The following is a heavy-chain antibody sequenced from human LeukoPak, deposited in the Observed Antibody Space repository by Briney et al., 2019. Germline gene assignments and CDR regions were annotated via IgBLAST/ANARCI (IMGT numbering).Heavy chain of an antibody. Sequence: RASVKVPCKASGYTFTSNAISWVRQEPGQGLELMSTISAYNGNTNYVQKFEVRVNMTTDTSTSTAYMERRSLRSDDTAVYYCARDSRLWYGEFYLDRFDYWGQGTLVTVSS. D-gene: IGHD3-10*01. J-gene: IGHJ4*02. CDR1: GYTFTSNA. V-gene: IGHV1-18*01. CDR3: ARDSRLWYGEFYLDRFDY. CDR2: ISAYNGNT.